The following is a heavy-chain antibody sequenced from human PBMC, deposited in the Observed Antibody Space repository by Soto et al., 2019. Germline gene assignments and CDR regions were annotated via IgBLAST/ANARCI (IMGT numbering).Heavy chain of an antibody. CDR2: ISAHNGNT. CDR3: ARGRYGDY. D-gene: IGHD1-1*01. J-gene: IGHJ4*02. Sequence: QVHLVQSGAEVKKPGASVKVSCKGSGYTFTSYGITWVRQAPGQGLEWMGWISAHNGNTDYAQKLQGRVTVTRDTSSSPASRERRSLRSADTAVYYCARGRYGDYWGQGALVTVSS. CDR1: GYTFTSYG. V-gene: IGHV1-18*01.